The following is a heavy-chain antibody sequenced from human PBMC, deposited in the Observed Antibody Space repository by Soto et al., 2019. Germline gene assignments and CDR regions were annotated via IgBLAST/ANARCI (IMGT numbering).Heavy chain of an antibody. Sequence: PGGSLRLSCAASGFTFSSYAMHWVRQAPGKGLEWVAVISYDGSNKYYADSVKGRFTISRDNSKNTLYLQMNSLRAEDTAVYYCARAPSVVVIYLFDYWGQGTLVTVSS. CDR1: GFTFSSYA. V-gene: IGHV3-30-3*01. J-gene: IGHJ4*02. CDR2: ISYDGSNK. CDR3: ARAPSVVVIYLFDY. D-gene: IGHD3-22*01.